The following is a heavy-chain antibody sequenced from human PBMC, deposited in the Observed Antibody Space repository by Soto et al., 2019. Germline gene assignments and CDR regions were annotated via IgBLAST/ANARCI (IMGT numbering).Heavy chain of an antibody. Sequence: QITLKEAGPTLVKPTQTLTLTCTFSGFSLSTTGEGVFWIRQPPGKAPEWLALVHWNDDKRYSPSLRPRLTIRKDPPKNQFALSLPNLHPVNTDKYYGAHRRLGETTPDYTGLDAWGKGTPFIVPS. D-gene: IGHD1-26*01. CDR2: VHWNDDK. CDR1: GFSLSTTGEG. J-gene: IGHJ6*04. V-gene: IGHV2-5*01. CDR3: AHRRLGETTPDYTGLDA.